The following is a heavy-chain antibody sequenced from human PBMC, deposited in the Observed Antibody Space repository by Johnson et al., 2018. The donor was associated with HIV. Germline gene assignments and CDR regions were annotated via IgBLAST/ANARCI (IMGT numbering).Heavy chain of an antibody. J-gene: IGHJ3*02. D-gene: IGHD2-15*01. CDR1: GFTFSSYG. Sequence: QVQLVESGGGVVQPGGSLRLSCAASGFTFSSYGMHWVRQAPGKGLEWVAFIRYDGSNKYYADSVKGRFTISRDNSKNTLYLQMNSLRAEDTAVYYCAGPEIVVVVGLEGDAFDIWGQGTMVTVSS. CDR3: AGPEIVVVVGLEGDAFDI. V-gene: IGHV3-30*02. CDR2: IRYDGSNK.